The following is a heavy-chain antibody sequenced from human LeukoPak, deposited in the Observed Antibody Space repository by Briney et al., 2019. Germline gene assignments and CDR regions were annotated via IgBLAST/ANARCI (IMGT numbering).Heavy chain of an antibody. Sequence: ASVKVSCKASGYTFTSYGISWVRQAPGQRLEWMGWISAYNGNTNYAQKLQGRVTMTTDTSTSTAYMELRSLRSDDTAVYYCARRTVTTADDAFDIWGQGTMVTVSS. CDR3: ARRTVTTADDAFDI. V-gene: IGHV1-18*01. J-gene: IGHJ3*02. CDR2: ISAYNGNT. D-gene: IGHD4-17*01. CDR1: GYTFTSYG.